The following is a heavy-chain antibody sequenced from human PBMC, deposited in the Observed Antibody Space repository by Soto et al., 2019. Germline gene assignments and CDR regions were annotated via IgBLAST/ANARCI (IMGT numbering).Heavy chain of an antibody. CDR1: GYTFTGYC. J-gene: IGHJ4*02. V-gene: IGHV1-2*02. D-gene: IGHD2-2*01. CDR3: ARGGFRGYCSRPRCHPLLDF. CDR2: VNPNSGST. Sequence: ASVKVSCKASGYTFTGYCIHWVRQAPGQGLEWMGWVNPNSGSTNYAQKFQGRVTMTRDTSIGTAYMEVSRLRSDDTAVYYCARGGFRGYCSRPRCHPLLDFWVQGTLAIVSS.